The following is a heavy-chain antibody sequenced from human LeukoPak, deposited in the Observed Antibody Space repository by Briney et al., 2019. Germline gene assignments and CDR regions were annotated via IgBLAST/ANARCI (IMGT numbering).Heavy chain of an antibody. CDR2: ISYDGSNK. CDR1: GFTFSSYG. V-gene: IGHV3-30*03. D-gene: IGHD6-13*01. J-gene: IGHJ4*02. CDR3: TTAGYSRYA. Sequence: GGSLRLSCAASGFTFSSYGMHWVRQAPGKGLEWVAVISYDGSNKYYADSVKGRFTISRDNSKNTLYLQMNSLRAEDTAVYYCTTAGYSRYAGGQGTLVTVSS.